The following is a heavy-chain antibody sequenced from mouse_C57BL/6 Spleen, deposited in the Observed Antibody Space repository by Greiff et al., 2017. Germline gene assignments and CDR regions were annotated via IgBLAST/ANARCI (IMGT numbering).Heavy chain of an antibody. V-gene: IGHV1-81*01. CDR3: ARGGDLLLRTGYFDV. CDR2: IYPRSGNT. Sequence: QVQLQQSGAELARPGASVKLSCKASGYTFTSYGISWVKQRTGQGLEWIGEIYPRSGNTYYNEKFKGKATLTADKSSSTGYMELRSLTSEDSAVYVCARGGDLLLRTGYFDVWGTGTTVTVSS. CDR1: GYTFTSYG. J-gene: IGHJ1*03. D-gene: IGHD1-1*01.